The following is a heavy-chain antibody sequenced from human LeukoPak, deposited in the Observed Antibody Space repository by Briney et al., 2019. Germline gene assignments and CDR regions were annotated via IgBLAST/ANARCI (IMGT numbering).Heavy chain of an antibody. CDR2: IRVYNGNT. CDR1: GYTFTNNG. J-gene: IGHJ4*02. V-gene: IGHV1-18*01. D-gene: IGHD2-2*01. CDR3: ARGPTGYCTSTSCHRAYFEN. Sequence: ASVKVSCKASGYTFTNNGISWLRLAPGQGLEWLGWIRVYNGNTNYAQKFQDRFTMTADTSTSTAYMELRSLRSDDTAMYYCARGPTGYCTSTSCHRAYFENWGQGTLVTVSS.